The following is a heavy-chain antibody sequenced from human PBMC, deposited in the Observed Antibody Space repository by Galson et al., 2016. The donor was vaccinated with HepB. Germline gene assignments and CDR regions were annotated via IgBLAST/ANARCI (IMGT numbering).Heavy chain of an antibody. CDR3: ARIRRGRYGEKGRYFQH. V-gene: IGHV4-34*10. CDR1: NGMFSGFY. CDR2: IHYSGST. Sequence: SETLSLTCAVHNGMFSGFYWGWVRQSPGQGLEWIGEIHYSGSTNYNPSLKSRTTISLDTSKMQFYLKMNSVTAADTAVYYCARIRRGRYGEKGRYFQHWGQGTLVIVSS. D-gene: IGHD4-17*01. J-gene: IGHJ1*01.